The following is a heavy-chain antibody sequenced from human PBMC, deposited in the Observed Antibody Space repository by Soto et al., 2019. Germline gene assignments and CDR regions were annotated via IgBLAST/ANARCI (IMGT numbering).Heavy chain of an antibody. CDR2: MNPDSGNT. D-gene: IGHD4-17*01. CDR1: GYTFTNFD. CDR3: ARGRGDYTKTFDC. Sequence: ASVKVSCKASGYTFTNFDINWVRQATGQGLEWVGWMNPDSGNTDYAQKFQGRVTMTRNTSISTAYMELSSLRSEDTAVYYCARGRGDYTKTFDCWGQGTLVTVSS. J-gene: IGHJ4*02. V-gene: IGHV1-8*01.